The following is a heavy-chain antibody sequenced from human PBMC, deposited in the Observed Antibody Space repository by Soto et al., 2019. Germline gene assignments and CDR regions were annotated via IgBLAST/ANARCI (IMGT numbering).Heavy chain of an antibody. CDR1: GGSISSGGYY. V-gene: IGHV4-31*03. CDR2: IYYSGST. J-gene: IGHJ4*02. Sequence: QVQLQESGPGLVKPSQTLSLTCTVSGGSISSGGYYWSWIRQHPGKGLEWIGYIYYSGSTYYNPSLKSRVTISVDTSKNQFSLKLSSVTAADTAVYYRASGRQVRGVWNFDYWGQGTLVTVSS. D-gene: IGHD3-10*01. CDR3: ASGRQVRGVWNFDY.